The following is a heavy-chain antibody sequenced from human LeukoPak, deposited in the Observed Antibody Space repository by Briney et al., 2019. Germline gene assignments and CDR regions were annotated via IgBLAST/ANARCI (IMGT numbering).Heavy chain of an antibody. Sequence: ASVKVSCKASGGTFSSYAISWVRQAPGQGLEWMGGIIPIFGTANYAQKFQGRVTMTTDTSTSTAYMELRSLRSDDTAVYYCARDPRNAYWGQGTLVTVSS. V-gene: IGHV1-69*05. J-gene: IGHJ4*02. CDR1: GGTFSSYA. CDR2: IIPIFGTA. CDR3: ARDPRNAY.